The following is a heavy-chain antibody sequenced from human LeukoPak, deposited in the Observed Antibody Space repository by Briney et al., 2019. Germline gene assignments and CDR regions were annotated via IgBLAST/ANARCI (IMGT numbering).Heavy chain of an antibody. J-gene: IGHJ3*02. CDR1: GYTFTGYY. Sequence: ASVKVSCEVSGYTFTGYYMHWVRQAPGQGLEWMGWINPNSGGTNYAQKFQGWVTMTRDTSISTAYMELSRLRSDDTAVYYCARDLYGDDDAFDIWGQGTMVTVSS. V-gene: IGHV1-2*04. D-gene: IGHD4-17*01. CDR3: ARDLYGDDDAFDI. CDR2: INPNSGGT.